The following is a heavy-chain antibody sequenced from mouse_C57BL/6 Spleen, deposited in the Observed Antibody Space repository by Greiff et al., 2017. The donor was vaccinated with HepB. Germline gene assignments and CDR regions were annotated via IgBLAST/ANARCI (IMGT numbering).Heavy chain of an antibody. D-gene: IGHD3-3*01. V-gene: IGHV5-17*01. Sequence: VQLKESGGGLVKPGGSLKVSCAASGFTFSDYGMHWVRQAPEKGLEWVAYISSGSSTIYYADTVKGRFTISRDNAKNTLFLQMTSLRSEDTAMYYCARGDSWFAYWGQGTLVTVSA. CDR2: ISSGSSTI. CDR3: ARGDSWFAY. J-gene: IGHJ3*01. CDR1: GFTFSDYG.